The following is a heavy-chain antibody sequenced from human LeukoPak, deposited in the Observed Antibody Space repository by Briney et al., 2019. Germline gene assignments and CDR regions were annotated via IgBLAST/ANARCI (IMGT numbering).Heavy chain of an antibody. Sequence: GESLRLSCAASGFTFSSYAMSWVRQAPARGLEWVSSLRGDGSTFYADSVKGRFTLSRDESRNTVYFQLNSLRVEDTAVYYCAKASWVSNGDAVLWGQGTLVTVFS. CDR1: GFTFSSYA. D-gene: IGHD1-1*01. CDR3: AKASWVSNGDAVL. V-gene: IGHV3-23*01. CDR2: LRGDGST. J-gene: IGHJ4*02.